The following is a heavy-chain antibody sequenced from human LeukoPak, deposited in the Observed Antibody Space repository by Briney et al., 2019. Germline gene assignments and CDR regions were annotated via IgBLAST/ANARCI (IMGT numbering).Heavy chain of an antibody. CDR2: IIPIFGTA. D-gene: IGHD6-19*01. J-gene: IGHJ4*02. V-gene: IGHV1-69*13. Sequence: ASVKVSCKASGGTFSSYAISWVRQAPGQGLEWMGGIIPIFGTANYAQKFQGRVTITADESTSTAYMELSSLRSEDTAVYYCARLPLAVAGSRGPLWGQGTLVTVSS. CDR3: ARLPLAVAGSRGPL. CDR1: GGTFSSYA.